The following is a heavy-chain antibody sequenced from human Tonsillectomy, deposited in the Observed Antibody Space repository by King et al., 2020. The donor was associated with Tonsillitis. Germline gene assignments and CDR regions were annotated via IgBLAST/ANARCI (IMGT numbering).Heavy chain of an antibody. CDR3: ARHLVSKGGDFDY. CDR1: GGSISSSSYY. Sequence: QLQESGPGLVKPSETLSLTCTVSGGSISSSSYYWGWIRQPPGKGLEWIGSIYYSGSTYYNPSLKSRVTISVDTSKNQFSLKLSSVTAADTAVYYCARHLVSKGGDFDYWGQGTLVTVSS. V-gene: IGHV4-39*01. CDR2: IYYSGST. J-gene: IGHJ4*02. D-gene: IGHD2-15*01.